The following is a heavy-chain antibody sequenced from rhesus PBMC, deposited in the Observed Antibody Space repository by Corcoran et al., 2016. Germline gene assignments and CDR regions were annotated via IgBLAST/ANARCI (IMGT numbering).Heavy chain of an antibody. CDR2: IYGSSTST. D-gene: IGHD5-24*01. CDR3: AREWRYSGYSFDFDY. Sequence: QVQLQESGPGVVKPSETLSLTCAVSGGSISDSYRWSWIRPPPGKGLEWIGYIYGSSTSTNYNPSLKGRVTIAKDTSKNQCSLKLSSVTAADTAVYYCAREWRYSGYSFDFDYWGQGVLVTVSS. J-gene: IGHJ4*01. V-gene: IGHV4S10*01. CDR1: GGSISDSYR.